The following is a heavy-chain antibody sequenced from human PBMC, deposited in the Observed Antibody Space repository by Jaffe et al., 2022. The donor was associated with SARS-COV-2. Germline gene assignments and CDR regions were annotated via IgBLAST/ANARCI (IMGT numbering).Heavy chain of an antibody. CDR1: GGSFSGYY. Sequence: QVQLQQWGAGLLKPSETLSLTCAVYGGSFSGYYWSWIRQPPGKGLEWIGEINHSGSTNYNPSLKSRVTISVDTSKNQFSLKLSSVTAADTAVYYCARGRWVRGVMAWWGQGTLVTVSS. D-gene: IGHD3-10*01. V-gene: IGHV4-34*01. CDR2: INHSGST. J-gene: IGHJ4*02. CDR3: ARGRWVRGVMAW.